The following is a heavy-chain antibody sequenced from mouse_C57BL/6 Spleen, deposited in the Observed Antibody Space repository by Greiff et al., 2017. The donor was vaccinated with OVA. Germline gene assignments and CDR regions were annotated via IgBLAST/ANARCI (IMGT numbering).Heavy chain of an antibody. CDR3: ARSGGYDENFDV. Sequence: VQLQQSGAELVKPGASVKISCKASGYAFSSYWMNWVKQRPGKGLEWIGQIYPGDGDTNYNGKFKGKATLTADKSSSTAYMQLSSLTSEDSAVYFCARSGGYDENFDVWGTGTTVTVSS. J-gene: IGHJ1*03. CDR2: IYPGDGDT. D-gene: IGHD2-2*01. CDR1: GYAFSSYW. V-gene: IGHV1-80*01.